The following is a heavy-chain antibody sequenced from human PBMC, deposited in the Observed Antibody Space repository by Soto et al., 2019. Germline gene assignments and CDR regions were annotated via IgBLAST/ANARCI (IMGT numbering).Heavy chain of an antibody. CDR2: IFWTDDE. D-gene: IGHD5-18*01. V-gene: IGHV2-5*01. CDR3: VHTGYSYDPFGY. J-gene: IGHJ4*02. Sequence: SGPPLVNPTPTLTLTCTFSGFSLTTSGVGVGWIRQPPGKALEWLALIFWTDDERYSPSLKSRLTITKDTSKNQVVRTRTNMDPVDTDTYYCVHTGYSYDPFGYWGRGTLVTVSS. CDR1: GFSLTTSGVG.